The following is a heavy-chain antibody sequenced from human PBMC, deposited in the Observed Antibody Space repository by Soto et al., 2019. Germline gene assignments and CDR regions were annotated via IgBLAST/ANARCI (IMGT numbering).Heavy chain of an antibody. CDR1: VYTFTNYR. J-gene: IGHJ5*01. V-gene: IGHV1-18*01. D-gene: IGHD6-13*01. CDR3: ARKAEWAGIGAAGTGKWFDS. Sequence: XSVKVSCPGSVYTFTNYRSNLVRQAPGQGLEWMGWISSYNGNTNYAQKLQGRVTMTTDTSTSTAYMELRSLRSDETAVYYCARKAEWAGIGAAGTGKWFDSWGQGTLVTVSS. CDR2: ISSYNGNT.